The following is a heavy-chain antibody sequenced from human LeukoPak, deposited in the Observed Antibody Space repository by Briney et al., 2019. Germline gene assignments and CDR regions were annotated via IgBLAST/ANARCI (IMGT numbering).Heavy chain of an antibody. CDR1: GGSISSYY. V-gene: IGHV4-59*08. Sequence: SETLSLTYTVSGGSISSYYWSWIRQPPGKGLEWIGYIYYSGSTNYNPSLKSRVTISVDTSKNQFSLKLSSVTAADTAVYYCARESSSWTRGYYGMDVWGQGTTVTVSS. CDR3: ARESSSWTRGYYGMDV. CDR2: IYYSGST. D-gene: IGHD6-13*01. J-gene: IGHJ6*02.